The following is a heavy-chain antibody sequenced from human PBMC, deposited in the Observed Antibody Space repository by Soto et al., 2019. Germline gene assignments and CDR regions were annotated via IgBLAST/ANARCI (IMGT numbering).Heavy chain of an antibody. CDR1: GYSFIANA. CDR3: ARDDVGSAWPY. D-gene: IGHD6-19*01. CDR2: INPDNGNT. V-gene: IGHV1-3*01. J-gene: IGHJ4*02. Sequence: QVQLVQSAADVKKPGASVKVSCKTSGYSFIANAVHWVRQAPGQGLEWMRWINPDNGNTKYSRKMQGRLTISRDTSASTVYMELTGLTSEDTAVYFCARDDVGSAWPYWGQGTLITVSS.